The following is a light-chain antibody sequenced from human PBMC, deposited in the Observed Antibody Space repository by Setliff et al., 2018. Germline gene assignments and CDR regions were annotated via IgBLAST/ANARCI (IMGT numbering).Light chain of an antibody. CDR2: SND. J-gene: IGLJ1*01. CDR3: AAWDDSLNGLYV. CDR1: SSNIGSNT. Sequence: QSCWLSHRTSGTPGQKVTISCSGGSSNIGSNTVNWYQQFPGTAPKLLIYSNDQRPSGVPDRFSGSKSGTSASLAISGLQSEDESYYYCAAWDDSLNGLYVFGTGTKVTVL. V-gene: IGLV1-44*01.